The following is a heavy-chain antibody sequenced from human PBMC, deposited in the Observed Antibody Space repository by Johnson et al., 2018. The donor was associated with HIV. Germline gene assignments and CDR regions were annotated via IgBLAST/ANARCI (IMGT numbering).Heavy chain of an antibody. Sequence: QVQLVESGGGVVQPGGSLRLSCAASGFTFSSYGMHWVRQAPGKGLEWVAFIRYDGSNKYYADSVKGRFTISRDNSKNTLYLQMNSLRVEDTAVYYCAKDKSGRYYDSSGYSLDDAFDIWGQGTMVTVSS. V-gene: IGHV3-30*02. CDR3: AKDKSGRYYDSSGYSLDDAFDI. CDR1: GFTFSSYG. D-gene: IGHD3-22*01. CDR2: IRYDGSNK. J-gene: IGHJ3*02.